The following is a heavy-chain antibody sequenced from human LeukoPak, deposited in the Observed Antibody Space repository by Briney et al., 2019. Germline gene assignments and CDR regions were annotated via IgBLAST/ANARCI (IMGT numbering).Heavy chain of an antibody. Sequence: GGSLRLSCAASGFTFSSYGMHWVRQAPGKGLEWVAVISYDGSNKYYADSVKGRFTISRDNSKNTLYLQMNSLRAEDTAVYYCAKDYLRGRIAVAGGPLDYWGQGTLVTVSS. CDR2: ISYDGSNK. CDR1: GFTFSSYG. J-gene: IGHJ4*02. V-gene: IGHV3-30*18. CDR3: AKDYLRGRIAVAGGPLDY. D-gene: IGHD6-19*01.